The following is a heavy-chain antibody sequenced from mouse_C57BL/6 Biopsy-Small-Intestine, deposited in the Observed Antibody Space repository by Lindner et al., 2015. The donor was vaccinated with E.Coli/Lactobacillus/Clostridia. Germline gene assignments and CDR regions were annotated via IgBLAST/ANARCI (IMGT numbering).Heavy chain of an antibody. Sequence: SVKVSCKASGYTFSDYYLHWVRQAPGQGLEWMAWINPNTGDTKYGQMFQGRITLSRDTSITTAYMDLSRLRSDDTAVYYCARDSGRPGRYWYFDLWGRGTLVTVSS. D-gene: IGHD3-1*01. V-gene: IGHV1-84*02. CDR1: GYTFSDYY. J-gene: IGHJ1*01. CDR3: ARDSGRPGRYWYFDL. CDR2: INPNTGDT.